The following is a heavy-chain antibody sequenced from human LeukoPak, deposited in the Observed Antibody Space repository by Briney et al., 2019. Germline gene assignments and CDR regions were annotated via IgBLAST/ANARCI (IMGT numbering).Heavy chain of an antibody. V-gene: IGHV3-23*01. Sequence: GGSLRLSCTAPGFTFSSYAMSWVRQAPGKGLEWASAISGSGGSTYYADSVKGLFTISRDNSKNTLYLQMNSLRAEDTAVYYCAKGLGYSGYESFDYWGQGTLVTVSS. D-gene: IGHD5-12*01. CDR2: ISGSGGST. CDR1: GFTFSSYA. J-gene: IGHJ4*02. CDR3: AKGLGYSGYESFDY.